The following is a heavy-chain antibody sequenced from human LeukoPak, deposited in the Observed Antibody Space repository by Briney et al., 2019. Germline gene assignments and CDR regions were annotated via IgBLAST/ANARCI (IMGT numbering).Heavy chain of an antibody. V-gene: IGHV3-66*01. D-gene: IGHD5-24*01. J-gene: IGHJ3*02. CDR3: ARGVSRDGYNPDAFDI. CDR2: IYSGGST. CDR1: GFTVSSNY. Sequence: GGSLRLSCAASGFTVSSNYMSWVRQAPGKGLEWVSVIYSGGSTYYADSVKGRFTISRDNSKNTLYLQMNSLRAEDTAVYYCARGVSRDGYNPDAFDIWGQGTMVTVSS.